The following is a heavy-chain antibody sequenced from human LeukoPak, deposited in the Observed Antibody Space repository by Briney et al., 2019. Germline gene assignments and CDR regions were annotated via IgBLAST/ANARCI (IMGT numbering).Heavy chain of an antibody. V-gene: IGHV1-2*02. J-gene: IGHJ4*02. CDR3: ARGPYYYDSSGYYYVGYIDY. CDR1: GYTFTGYY. D-gene: IGHD3-22*01. Sequence: SVKVSCKASGYTFTGYYMHWVRQAPGQGLEWMGWINPNSGGTNYAQKFQGRVTMTRDTSISTAYMELSRLRSDDTAVYYCARGPYYYDSSGYYYVGYIDYWGQGTLVTVSS. CDR2: INPNSGGT.